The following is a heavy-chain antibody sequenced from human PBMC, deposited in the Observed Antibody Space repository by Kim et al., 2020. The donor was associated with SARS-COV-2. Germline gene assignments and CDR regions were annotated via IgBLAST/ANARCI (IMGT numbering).Heavy chain of an antibody. D-gene: IGHD3-22*01. CDR3: AKDSRGYYIYYYYGLDV. CDR1: GFTFSSYG. CDR2: ISYDGSNK. J-gene: IGHJ6*02. Sequence: GGSLRLSCAASGFTFSSYGMHWVRQAPGKGLEWVAVISYDGSNKYYADSVKGRFTISRDNSKNTLYLQMNSLRAEDTAVYYCAKDSRGYYIYYYYGLDVWGHGTTVSAS. V-gene: IGHV3-30*18.